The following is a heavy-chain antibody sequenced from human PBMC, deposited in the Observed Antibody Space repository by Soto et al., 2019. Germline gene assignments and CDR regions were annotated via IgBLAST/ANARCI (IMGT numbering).Heavy chain of an antibody. V-gene: IGHV1-24*01. J-gene: IGHJ4*02. D-gene: IGHD1-1*01. Sequence: QVQLVQSGAEVKKPGASVKVSCKVSGYTLTDFSVHWVRQAPGTGLEWMGGVAPEEGERLYTQNFQGRVTMTEDTSPDTAYMELSSLRSEDTAVYYCAAGGTRWLQSPCDYWGQGTLVTVSS. CDR1: GYTLTDFS. CDR3: AAGGTRWLQSPCDY. CDR2: VAPEEGER.